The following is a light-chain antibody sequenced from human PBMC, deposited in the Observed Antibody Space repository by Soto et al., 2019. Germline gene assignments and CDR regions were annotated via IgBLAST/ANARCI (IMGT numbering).Light chain of an antibody. Sequence: DIQRTQYPYSLSAAVGDRVNITCRASQSISSYLNWYQQKPGKAPKLLIYAASTLHSGVPSRFSGSGSGTDFTLTISSLQPEDFATYYCRHLNTCPITFGPGTRLEIK. V-gene: IGKV1-39*01. CDR2: AAS. CDR1: QSISSY. J-gene: IGKJ5*01. CDR3: RHLNTCPIT.